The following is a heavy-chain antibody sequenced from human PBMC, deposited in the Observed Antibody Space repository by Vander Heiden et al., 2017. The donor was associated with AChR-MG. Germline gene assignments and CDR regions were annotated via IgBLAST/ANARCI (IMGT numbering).Heavy chain of an antibody. D-gene: IGHD1-1*01. V-gene: IGHV3-30-3*01. Sequence: QVQLVESGGGVVQPGRSLRLSCSASGFTLGSYALQWVRQAPGKGLEWVAVISYDGSNKYYADSVKGRFTISRDNSKNTLYLQMNSLRAEDTAVYYCARQGVQLERRTNGWFDPWGQGTLVTVSS. CDR3: ARQGVQLERRTNGWFDP. CDR1: GFTLGSYA. J-gene: IGHJ5*02. CDR2: ISYDGSNK.